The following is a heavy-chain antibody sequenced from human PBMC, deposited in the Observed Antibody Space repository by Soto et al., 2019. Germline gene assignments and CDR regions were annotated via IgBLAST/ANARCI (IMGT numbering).Heavy chain of an antibody. CDR2: IYYSGST. V-gene: IGHV4-39*01. CDR1: GGSISSSSYY. J-gene: IGHJ6*03. D-gene: IGHD3-3*01. Sequence: QLQLQESGPGLVKPSETLSLTCTVSGGSISSSSYYWGWIRKPPGKGLESIGSIYYSGSTYYNPSLKSRVTISVDTSKNQFSLKLSSVTAADTAVYYCTSITIFRVVIPLEDYYYYYMDVWGKGTTVTVSS. CDR3: TSITIFRVVIPLEDYYYYYMDV.